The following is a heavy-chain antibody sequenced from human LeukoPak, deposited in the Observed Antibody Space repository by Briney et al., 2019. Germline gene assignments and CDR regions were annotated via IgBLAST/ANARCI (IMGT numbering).Heavy chain of an antibody. Sequence: GGSLRLSCPASGFTFSSYGMHWVRQAPGEGLEWVAFIRHDGSNKYYADSVKGRFTISRDNSKNTLYLQMNSLRAEDTAVYYCAKGYCSSTTCSVDYWGQGTLVTVSS. CDR1: GFTFSSYG. CDR2: IRHDGSNK. J-gene: IGHJ4*02. D-gene: IGHD2-2*01. CDR3: AKGYCSSTTCSVDY. V-gene: IGHV3-30*02.